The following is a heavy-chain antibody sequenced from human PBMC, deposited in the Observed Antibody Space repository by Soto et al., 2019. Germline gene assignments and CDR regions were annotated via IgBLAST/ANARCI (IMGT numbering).Heavy chain of an antibody. J-gene: IGHJ4*02. CDR3: ATELYGSGIAYFDY. V-gene: IGHV1-24*01. CDR2: FDPEDGET. Sequence: VKVSCKVSGYTLTELSMHWVRQAPGKGLEWMGGFDPEDGETIYAQKFQGRVTMTEDTSTDTAYMELSSLRSEDTAVYYCATELYGSGIAYFDYWGQGTLVTVSS. D-gene: IGHD3-10*01. CDR1: GYTLTELS.